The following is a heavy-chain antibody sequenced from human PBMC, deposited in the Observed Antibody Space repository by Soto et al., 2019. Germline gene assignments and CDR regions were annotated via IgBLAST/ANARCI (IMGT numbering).Heavy chain of an antibody. CDR2: IFWDDDK. CDR3: ALERVGIIPMQH. J-gene: IGHJ1*01. CDR1: GFSLSTSGVG. V-gene: IGHV2-5*02. Sequence: QITLKESGPTLVKPTQTLTLTCTFSGFSLSTSGVGVGWIRQPPGKALEWLALIFWDDDKRYSPSLKSRLTITKDTSKNQVVLTMTNMDPVDTATYYCALERVGIIPMQHWGQGTLVTVSS. D-gene: IGHD2-2*01.